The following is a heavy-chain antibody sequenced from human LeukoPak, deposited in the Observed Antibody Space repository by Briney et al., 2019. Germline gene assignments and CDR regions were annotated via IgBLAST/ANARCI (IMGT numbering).Heavy chain of an antibody. CDR1: GYSISSGYF. J-gene: IGHJ4*02. D-gene: IGHD2-2*02. Sequence: TSETPSPPCAFSGYSISSGYFWGLIRPPPGKGVEWIGGIYYSGSTSYNPSLKSRVTISVDTSKNQFSLKLSSATAADTAVYYCARHRACSSTSCYTGLFDYWGQGTLVTVSS. CDR2: IYYSGST. CDR3: ARHRACSSTSCYTGLFDY. V-gene: IGHV4-38-2*01.